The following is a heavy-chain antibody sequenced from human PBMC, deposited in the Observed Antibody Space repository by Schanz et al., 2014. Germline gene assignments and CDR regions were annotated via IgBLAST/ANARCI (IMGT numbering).Heavy chain of an antibody. V-gene: IGHV3-23*04. Sequence: EVQLVESGGGLVQPGGSLRLSCAASGFTFSAYYMDWVRQAPGKGLEWVIVISGSGGSTYYADSVRGRFTMSRDNSKNTVHLQMSSLRADDTAVYYCAKAADWPVTRFDPWGQGTLVTVSS. D-gene: IGHD3-9*01. J-gene: IGHJ5*02. CDR3: AKAADWPVTRFDP. CDR2: ISGSGGST. CDR1: GFTFSAYY.